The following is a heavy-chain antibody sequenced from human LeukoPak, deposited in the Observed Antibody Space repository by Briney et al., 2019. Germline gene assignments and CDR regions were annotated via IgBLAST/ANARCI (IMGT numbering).Heavy chain of an antibody. D-gene: IGHD6-13*01. CDR2: IYYSGST. V-gene: IGHV4-39*07. J-gene: IGHJ3*02. CDR3: ARDLGIGIAAAYRAFDI. Sequence: PSETLSLTCTVSGGSISSSSYYWGWIRQPPGKGLEWIGSIYYSGSTYYNPSLKSRVTMSVDTSKNQFSLKLSSVTAADTAVYYCARDLGIGIAAAYRAFDIWGQGTMVTVSS. CDR1: GGSISSSSYY.